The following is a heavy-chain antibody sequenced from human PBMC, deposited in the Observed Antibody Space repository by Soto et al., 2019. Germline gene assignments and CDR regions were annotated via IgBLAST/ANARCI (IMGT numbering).Heavy chain of an antibody. CDR3: ARDPGSYYYGSGSYGPPNAFDI. CDR1: GYTFTGYC. D-gene: IGHD3-10*01. J-gene: IGHJ3*02. Sequence: ASVKVSCKASGYTFTGYCMHWVRQAPGQGLEWMGWINPNSGGTNYAQKFQGRVTMTRDTSISTAYMELSRLRSDDTAVYYCARDPGSYYYGSGSYGPPNAFDIWGQGTMVTVSS. CDR2: INPNSGGT. V-gene: IGHV1-2*02.